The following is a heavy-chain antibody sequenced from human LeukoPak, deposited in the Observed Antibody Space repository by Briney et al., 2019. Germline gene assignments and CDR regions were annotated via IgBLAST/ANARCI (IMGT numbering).Heavy chain of an antibody. CDR3: ARMSTQWMDV. CDR2: IIPILGIA. V-gene: IGHV1-69*04. D-gene: IGHD6-19*01. Sequence: SVKASCKASGGTFSSYAISWVRQAPGQGLEWMGRIIPILGIANYAQKFQGRVTITADKSTSTAYMELSSLRSEDTAVYYCARMSTQWMDVWGQGTTVTVSS. CDR1: GGTFSSYA. J-gene: IGHJ6*02.